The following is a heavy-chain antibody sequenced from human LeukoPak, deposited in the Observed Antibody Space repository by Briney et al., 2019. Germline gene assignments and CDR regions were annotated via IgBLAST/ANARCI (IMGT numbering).Heavy chain of an antibody. D-gene: IGHD2-2*01. Sequence: GGSLRLSCAASGFTFSSYAMSWVRQAPGKGLEWVSAISGSGGSTYYADSVKGRLTISRDNSKNTLYLQMNSLRAEDTAVYYCAKGGYQLLLLYYYYGMDVWGQGTTVTVSS. V-gene: IGHV3-23*01. CDR1: GFTFSSYA. CDR2: ISGSGGST. CDR3: AKGGYQLLLLYYYYGMDV. J-gene: IGHJ6*02.